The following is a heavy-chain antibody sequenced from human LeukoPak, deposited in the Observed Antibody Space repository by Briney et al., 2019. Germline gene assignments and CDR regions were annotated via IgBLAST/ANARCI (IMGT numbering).Heavy chain of an antibody. D-gene: IGHD4-23*01. Sequence: SETLPLTCTVSGDSISSSSYYWGWIRQPPGKGLEWIGTIYYSGSGSTYYNPSLKGRVTVSVDTSKNQFSLKVSSVTAADTAVYYCTRAKTTVVAPYNWFGPWGQGTLVTVSS. CDR3: TRAKTTVVAPYNWFGP. CDR2: IYYSGSGST. CDR1: GDSISSSSYY. J-gene: IGHJ5*02. V-gene: IGHV4-39*01.